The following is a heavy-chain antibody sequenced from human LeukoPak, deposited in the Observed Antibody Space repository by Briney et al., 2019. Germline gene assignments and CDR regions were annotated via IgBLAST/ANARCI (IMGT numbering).Heavy chain of an antibody. J-gene: IGHJ4*02. D-gene: IGHD6-6*01. Sequence: SETLSLTCTVSGTSISDYYWSWIRQPPGKGLEWIGYFYDSGSTNYNPSLKSRVTISVDKSTNHFSLKLSSVTAADTAVYFCARQELVALNMKYIDYWGQGTLVTVSS. V-gene: IGHV4-59*08. CDR2: FYDSGST. CDR1: GTSISDYY. CDR3: ARQELVALNMKYIDY.